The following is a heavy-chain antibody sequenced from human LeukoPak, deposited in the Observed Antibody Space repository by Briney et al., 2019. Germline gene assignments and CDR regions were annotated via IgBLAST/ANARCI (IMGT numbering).Heavy chain of an antibody. D-gene: IGHD3-10*01. V-gene: IGHV3-NL1*01. J-gene: IGHJ6*02. Sequence: GRSLRLSCAASGFAFSSYGMHWVRQAPGKGLEWVSVIYTDGSSYYADSVKGRFTISRDNSRNTLDLQMNSLRAEDTAVYHCARGGLIRGVIPGYYYYGLDVWGQGITVTVSS. CDR1: GFAFSSYG. CDR2: IYTDGSS. CDR3: ARGGLIRGVIPGYYYYGLDV.